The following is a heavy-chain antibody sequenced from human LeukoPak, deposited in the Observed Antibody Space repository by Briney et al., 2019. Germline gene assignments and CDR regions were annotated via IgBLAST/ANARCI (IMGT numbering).Heavy chain of an antibody. J-gene: IGHJ4*02. Sequence: WETLSLTCTVSGVSISSSYSYWGWIRQPPGMGLEWIGSIYYTGNTYYNASLKSQVSISKDTSKNQFSLKLTSVTAADTAVYYCARQTGSGLFILPGGQGTLVTVSS. CDR1: GVSISSSYSY. CDR2: IYYTGNT. V-gene: IGHV4-39*01. CDR3: ARQTGSGLFILP. D-gene: IGHD3/OR15-3a*01.